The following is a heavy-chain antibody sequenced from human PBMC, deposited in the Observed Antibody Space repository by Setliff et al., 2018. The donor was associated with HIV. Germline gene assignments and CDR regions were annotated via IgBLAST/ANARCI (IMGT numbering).Heavy chain of an antibody. CDR3: ATGITVAPDY. CDR2: INHSGST. D-gene: IGHD6-19*01. J-gene: IGHJ4*02. V-gene: IGHV4-34*01. Sequence: SETLSLTCAVYGESFSAYFWSWIRQPPGKGLEWIGLINHSGSTNYNPSLKSRVTISLGTSKNQFSLKMTSVTAADTAVYYCATGITVAPDYWGQGSLVTVS. CDR1: GESFSAYF.